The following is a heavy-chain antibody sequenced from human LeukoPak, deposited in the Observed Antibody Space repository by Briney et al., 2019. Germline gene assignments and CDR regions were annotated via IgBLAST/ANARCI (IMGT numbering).Heavy chain of an antibody. V-gene: IGHV3-21*01. CDR2: ISSSSSYI. CDR1: GFTFSSYS. CDR3: AREGYSGYDSDAFDI. Sequence: PGGSLRLSCAASGFTFSSYSMNWVRQAPGKGLEWVSSISSSSSYIYYADSVKGRFTISRDNAKNSLCLQMNSLRAEDTAVYYCAREGYSGYDSDAFDIWGQGTMVTVSS. J-gene: IGHJ3*02. D-gene: IGHD5-12*01.